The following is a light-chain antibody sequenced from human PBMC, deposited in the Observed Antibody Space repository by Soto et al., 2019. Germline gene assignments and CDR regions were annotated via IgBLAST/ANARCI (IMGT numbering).Light chain of an antibody. CDR3: QHYSGFPWT. J-gene: IGKJ1*01. Sequence: DIQMTQSPSTLSASVGDRVTITCRASHSLTSSLAWYQQKPGKAPKLLISGASSLESGVPSRFSGSGSETEFTLTISSLQPDEFATYYCQHYSGFPWTFGQGTTVEIK. CDR1: HSLTSS. V-gene: IGKV1-5*01. CDR2: GAS.